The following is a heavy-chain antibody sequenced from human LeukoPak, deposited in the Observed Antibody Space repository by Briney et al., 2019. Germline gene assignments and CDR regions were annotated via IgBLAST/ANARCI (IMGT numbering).Heavy chain of an antibody. Sequence: PSETLSLTCTVSGGSISSGGYYWSWIRQHPGKGLEWIGYIYYSGSTYYNPSFKSRVTISVDTSKNQFSLKLSSVTAADTAVYYCARGGPRFGGLFSNWFDPWGQGTLVTVSS. V-gene: IGHV4-31*03. CDR3: ARGGPRFGGLFSNWFDP. CDR2: IYYSGST. J-gene: IGHJ5*02. D-gene: IGHD3-16*01. CDR1: GGSISSGGYY.